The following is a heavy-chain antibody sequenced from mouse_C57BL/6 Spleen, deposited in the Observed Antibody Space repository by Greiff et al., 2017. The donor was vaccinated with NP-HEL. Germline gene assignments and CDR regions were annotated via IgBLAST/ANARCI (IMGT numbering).Heavy chain of an antibody. CDR2: ISNGGGST. V-gene: IGHV5-12*01. CDR1: GFTFSDYY. J-gene: IGHJ1*03. Sequence: EVQLVESGGGLVQPGGSLKLSCAASGFTFSDYYMYWVRQTPEKRLEWVAYISNGGGSTYYPDTVKGRFTISRDNAKNTLYLQMSRLKSEDTAMYYCARHGYGDGYWDWYFDVWGTGTTVTVSS. D-gene: IGHD2-3*01. CDR3: ARHGYGDGYWDWYFDV.